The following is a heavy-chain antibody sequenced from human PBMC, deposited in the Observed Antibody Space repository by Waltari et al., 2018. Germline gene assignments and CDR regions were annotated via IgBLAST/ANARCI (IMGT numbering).Heavy chain of an antibody. V-gene: IGHV1-8*03. J-gene: IGHJ6*03. CDR1: GYTFTNFH. CDR2: KNPDSGDA. D-gene: IGHD1-1*01. CDR3: ARRYGYYYYYMDV. Sequence: QEQLVQSGAEVKKPGASVKVSCKASGYTFTNFHIDWIRQATGQGLEGIGGKNPDSGDAGYAKKFQGRVTFTRDTSITTAYMELSSLRFEDTAVYYCARRYGYYYYYMDVWGKGTTVTVSS.